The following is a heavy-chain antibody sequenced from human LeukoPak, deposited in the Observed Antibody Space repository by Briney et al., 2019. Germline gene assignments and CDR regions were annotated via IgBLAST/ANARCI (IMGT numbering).Heavy chain of an antibody. Sequence: GRSLRPSCAPSGFTSRNYATHWDRQAPGNGLEWVAVTSSDVSNEYYTDSVRGRFSISRENSKITVYLQMNNLRAEDTALYYCVRPYTSSWYLFDYWGQGTLVTVSS. J-gene: IGHJ4*02. CDR3: VRPYTSSWYLFDY. D-gene: IGHD6-13*01. CDR1: GFTSRNYA. CDR2: TSSDVSNE. V-gene: IGHV3-30*04.